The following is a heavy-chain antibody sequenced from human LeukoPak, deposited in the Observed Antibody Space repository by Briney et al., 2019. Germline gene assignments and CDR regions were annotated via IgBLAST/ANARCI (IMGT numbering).Heavy chain of an antibody. V-gene: IGHV4-59*11. J-gene: IGHJ3*02. D-gene: IGHD3-22*01. Sequence: PSETLSLTCTVSGGSISSHYWSWIRQPPGKGLEWIGYIYYSGSTNYNPSLKSRVTISVDTSKNQFSLKLSSVTAADTAVYYCARGPYDSSGYDLGGAFDIWGQGTMVTVS. CDR1: GGSISSHY. CDR3: ARGPYDSSGYDLGGAFDI. CDR2: IYYSGST.